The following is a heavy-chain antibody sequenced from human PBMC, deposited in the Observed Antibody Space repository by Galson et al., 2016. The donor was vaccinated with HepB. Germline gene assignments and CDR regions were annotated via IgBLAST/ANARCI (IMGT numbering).Heavy chain of an antibody. J-gene: IGHJ4*02. CDR1: GFTFGRYA. Sequence: SLRLSCAASGFTFGRYAMHWVRQAPGKGLEWVSGISWNSDSIGYADSVKGRFTISRDNAKNSLYLQMNSLRAEDTALYYCAKSDCSSTSCFPDYWGRGTLVTVSS. CDR2: ISWNSDSI. V-gene: IGHV3-9*01. D-gene: IGHD2-2*01. CDR3: AKSDCSSTSCFPDY.